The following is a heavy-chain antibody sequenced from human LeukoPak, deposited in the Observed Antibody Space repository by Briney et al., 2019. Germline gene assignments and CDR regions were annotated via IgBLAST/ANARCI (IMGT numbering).Heavy chain of an antibody. CDR3: ARGQKYSYGYTVTELGSGYFDY. CDR1: GGSFSGYY. Sequence: SETLPLTCAVYGGSFSGYYWSWIRQPPGKGLEWIGYIYYSGRTRYNPSLKSPVTISVDTSKNQFSLRLNSVTAADTAVYFCARGQKYSYGYTVTELGSGYFDYWGQGTLVTVSS. CDR2: IYYSGRT. V-gene: IGHV4-59*12. D-gene: IGHD5-18*01. J-gene: IGHJ4*02.